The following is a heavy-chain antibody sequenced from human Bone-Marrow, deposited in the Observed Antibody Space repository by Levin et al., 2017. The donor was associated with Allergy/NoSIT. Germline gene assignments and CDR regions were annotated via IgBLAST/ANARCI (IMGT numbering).Heavy chain of an antibody. CDR2: ISWNSGKT. J-gene: IGHJ3*01. D-gene: IGHD1/OR15-1a*01. V-gene: IGHV3-9*01. CDR1: KFIFDDYG. CDR3: VKSLNTMTIHDGFDF. Sequence: GGSLRLSCATSKFIFDDYGMYWVRQAPGKGLEWVSGISWNSGKTHYADSVKGRFIISRDNAKNSLYLQMNSLGTEDTALYYCVKSLNTMTIHDGFDFWGQGTMVTVSA.